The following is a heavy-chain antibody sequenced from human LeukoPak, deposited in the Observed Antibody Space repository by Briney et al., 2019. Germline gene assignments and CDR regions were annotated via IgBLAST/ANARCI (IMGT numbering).Heavy chain of an antibody. CDR1: GGSFSGYY. Sequence: PSETLSLTCAVYGGSFSGYYWSWIRQPPGKGLEWIGEINHSGSTNYNPSLKSRVTISVDTSKNQSSLKMSSVTAAETAVYYCARAQYSSSWYDYWGQGTLVTVSS. CDR2: INHSGST. V-gene: IGHV4-34*01. J-gene: IGHJ4*02. D-gene: IGHD6-13*01. CDR3: ARAQYSSSWYDY.